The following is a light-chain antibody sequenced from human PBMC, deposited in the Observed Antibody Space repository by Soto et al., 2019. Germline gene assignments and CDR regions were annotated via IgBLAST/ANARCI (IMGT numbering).Light chain of an antibody. CDR3: QLRSNWPPT. J-gene: IGKJ4*01. CDR2: DAS. V-gene: IGKV3-11*01. Sequence: EIVLTQSPATLSLSPGERATLSCRASQSVSKYLVWYQQKAGQAPRLLIYDASNRATGIPARFSGSGSGTDFTLTISSLEPEDFAVYYCQLRSNWPPTFGGGTKVEIK. CDR1: QSVSKY.